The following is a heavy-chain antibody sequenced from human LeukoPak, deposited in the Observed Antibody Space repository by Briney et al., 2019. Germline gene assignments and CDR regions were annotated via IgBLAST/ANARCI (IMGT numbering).Heavy chain of an antibody. CDR2: IYTSGSI. CDR1: GGSISSHY. V-gene: IGHV4-4*07. D-gene: IGHD2-15*01. CDR3: ARGCSGGSCGYL. J-gene: IGHJ2*01. Sequence: SETLSLTCTVSGGSISSHYWSWIRQPAGKGLEWIRRIYTSGSINYNPSLKSRVTMSVDTSKNQISLKLSSVTAADTAVYYCARGCSGGSCGYLWGRGTLVTVSS.